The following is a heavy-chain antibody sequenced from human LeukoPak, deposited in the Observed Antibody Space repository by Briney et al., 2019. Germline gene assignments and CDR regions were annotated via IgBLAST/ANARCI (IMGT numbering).Heavy chain of an antibody. CDR2: IYYSGST. D-gene: IGHD6-13*01. CDR1: GGSISSGGYY. CDR3: ASNGPAAAGLRGYFQH. V-gene: IGHV4-31*03. Sequence: PSETLSLTCTVSGGSISSGGYYWSWIRQHPGKGLEWIGYIYYSGSTYYNPSLKSRVTISVDTSKNQFSLKLSPVTAADTAVYYCASNGPAAAGLRGYFQHWGQGTLVTVSS. J-gene: IGHJ1*01.